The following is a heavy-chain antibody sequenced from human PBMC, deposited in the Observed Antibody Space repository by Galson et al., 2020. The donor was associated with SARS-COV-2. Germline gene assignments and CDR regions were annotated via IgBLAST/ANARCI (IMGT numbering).Heavy chain of an antibody. Sequence: GESLKISCAASGFTVSSNYMSWVRQAPGKGLEWVSVIYSGGSTYYADSVKGRFTISRDNSKNTLYLQMNSLRAEDTAVYYCARDFRSYGDQGDAFDIWGQGTMVTVSS. D-gene: IGHD4-17*01. CDR1: GFTVSSNY. CDR2: IYSGGST. V-gene: IGHV3-53*01. J-gene: IGHJ3*02. CDR3: ARDFRSYGDQGDAFDI.